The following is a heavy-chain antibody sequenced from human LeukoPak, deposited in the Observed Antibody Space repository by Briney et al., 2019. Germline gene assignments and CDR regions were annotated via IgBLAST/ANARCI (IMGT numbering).Heavy chain of an antibody. Sequence: GGSLRLSCAASGFTFSNAWMRWVRQAPGKGLEWVGRIKSETDGGTTDYASPVKGRFTISRDDSKNTLYLQMSSLKTEDTAVYYCIEEGSDCGGDCYSEFQHWGQGTLVTVSS. CDR1: GFTFSNAW. J-gene: IGHJ1*01. D-gene: IGHD2-21*02. CDR2: IKSETDGGTT. CDR3: IEEGSDCGGDCYSEFQH. V-gene: IGHV3-15*01.